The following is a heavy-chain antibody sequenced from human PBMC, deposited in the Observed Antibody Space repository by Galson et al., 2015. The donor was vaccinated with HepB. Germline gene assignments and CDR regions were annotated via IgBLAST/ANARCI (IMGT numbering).Heavy chain of an antibody. V-gene: IGHV3-66*01. CDR1: GFTVSSNY. CDR2: IYSGGST. J-gene: IGHJ2*01. Sequence: SLRLSCAASGFTVSSNYMSWVRQAPGKGLEWVSVIYSGGSTYYADSVKGRFTISRDNSKNTLYLQMNSLRAEDTAVYYCARDSPLDGYTYWYFDLWGRGTLVTVSS. D-gene: IGHD5-24*01. CDR3: ARDSPLDGYTYWYFDL.